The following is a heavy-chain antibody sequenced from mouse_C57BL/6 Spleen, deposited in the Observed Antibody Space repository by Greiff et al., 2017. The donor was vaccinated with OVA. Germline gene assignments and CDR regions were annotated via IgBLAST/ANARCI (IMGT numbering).Heavy chain of an antibody. Sequence: EVKLVESGGGLVQPGGSMKLSCAASGFTFSDAWMDWVRQSPEKGLEWVAEIRNKANNHATYYAVSVKGRFTISRDDSKSSVYLQMNSLRAEDTGIYYGTRSHTRFYAMDYWGQGTSVTVSS. CDR2: IRNKANNHAT. V-gene: IGHV6-6*01. D-gene: IGHD6-1*01. CDR1: GFTFSDAW. J-gene: IGHJ4*01. CDR3: TRSHTRFYAMDY.